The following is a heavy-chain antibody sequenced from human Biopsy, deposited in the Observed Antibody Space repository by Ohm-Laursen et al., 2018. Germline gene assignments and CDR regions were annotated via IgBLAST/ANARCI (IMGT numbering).Heavy chain of an antibody. CDR3: ARADPSLFYYGSGSSNWFDP. Sequence: SSVKVSCKTSGYTFTSYEINWVRQATGQGLEWMGWMNPDSGNTGYAQNFQGRVTMTRNTSISTAYMELSSLRSEDTAVYFCARADPSLFYYGSGSSNWFDPWGQGTLVIVSS. CDR1: GYTFTSYE. J-gene: IGHJ5*02. V-gene: IGHV1-8*01. D-gene: IGHD3-10*01. CDR2: MNPDSGNT.